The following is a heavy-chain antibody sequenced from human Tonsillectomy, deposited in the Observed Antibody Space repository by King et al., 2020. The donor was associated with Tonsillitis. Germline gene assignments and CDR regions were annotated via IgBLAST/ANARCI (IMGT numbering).Heavy chain of an antibody. CDR2: IKQDGGEK. Sequence: VQLVESGGGLVQPGGSLRLSCAASGFTFSSYWMSWVRQAPGKGLEWVANIKQDGGEKYYVDSVKGRFTIPRDNAKNSLYLQMNSLRAEDAAVYYCARVRPWPYFDYWGQGTLVTVSS. CDR1: GFTFSSYW. CDR3: ARVRPWPYFDY. J-gene: IGHJ4*02. V-gene: IGHV3-7*03. D-gene: IGHD3-10*01.